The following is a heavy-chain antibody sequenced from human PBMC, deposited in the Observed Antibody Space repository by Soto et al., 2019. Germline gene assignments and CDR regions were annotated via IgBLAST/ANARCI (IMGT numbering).Heavy chain of an antibody. CDR3: ARPDDTDAFDI. Sequence: QVQLVQSGAEVKKPGSSVKVSCKASGGTFSSYTISWVRQAPGQGLEWMGRIIPILGIANYAQKFQGRVTITAAKSTSTAYMELSSLRSEDTAVYYCARPDDTDAFDIWGQGTMVTVSS. CDR1: GGTFSSYT. CDR2: IIPILGIA. V-gene: IGHV1-69*02. J-gene: IGHJ3*02.